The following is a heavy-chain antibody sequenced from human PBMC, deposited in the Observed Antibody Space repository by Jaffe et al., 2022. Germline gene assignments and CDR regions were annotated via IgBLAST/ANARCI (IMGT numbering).Heavy chain of an antibody. V-gene: IGHV3-30*02. CDR3: AKGAIVGAAWCAFDI. CDR2: IRYDGSNK. J-gene: IGHJ3*02. D-gene: IGHD1-26*01. CDR1: GFTFSSYG. Sequence: QVQLVESGGGVVQPGGSLRLSCAASGFTFSSYGMHWVRQAPGKGLEWVAFIRYDGSNKYYADSVKGRFTISRDNSKNTLYLQMNSLRAEDTAVYYCAKGAIVGAAWCAFDIWGQGTMVTVSS.